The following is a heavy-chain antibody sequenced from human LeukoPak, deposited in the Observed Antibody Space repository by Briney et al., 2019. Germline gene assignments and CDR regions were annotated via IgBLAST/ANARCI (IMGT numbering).Heavy chain of an antibody. CDR1: GGSFSDSY. D-gene: IGHD3-3*01. J-gene: IGHJ5*02. V-gene: IGHV4-34*01. CDR2: ISHSGGT. CDR3: ARDAYSFGRGFDP. Sequence: SETLSLACSVYGGSFSDSYWIWIRQSPEMGLQWIGEISHSGGTNYHPSLKSRLTMSVDTSKNQFSLKLTSVTAADSAVYYCARDAYSFGRGFDPWGQGTLVTVSS.